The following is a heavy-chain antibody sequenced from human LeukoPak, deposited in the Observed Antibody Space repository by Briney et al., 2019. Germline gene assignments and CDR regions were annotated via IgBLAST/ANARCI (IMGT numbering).Heavy chain of an antibody. CDR2: ISYDGSNK. D-gene: IGHD6-13*01. V-gene: IGHV3-30*18. J-gene: IGHJ4*02. Sequence: GGSLRLSCAASEFTFSDYYMSWIRQAPGKGLEWVAVISYDGSNKYYADSVKGRFTISRDNSKNTLYLQMNSLRAEDAAVYYCAKEQQLVPEYYFDYWGQGTLVTVSS. CDR3: AKEQQLVPEYYFDY. CDR1: EFTFSDYY.